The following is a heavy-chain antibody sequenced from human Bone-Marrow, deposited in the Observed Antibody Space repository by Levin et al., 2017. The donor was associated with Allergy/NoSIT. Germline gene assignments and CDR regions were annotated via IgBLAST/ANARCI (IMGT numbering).Heavy chain of an antibody. CDR3: ASFQNVDTSMVSGY. D-gene: IGHD5-18*01. CDR1: GFTFSDSA. Sequence: GGSLRLSCAASGFTFSDSAMHWVRQASGKGLEWVGRIRSKTKSYATAYAASVKGRFAISRDDSKSTAYLQMNSLKTEDTAVYYCASFQNVDTSMVSGYWGQGTLVTVSS. V-gene: IGHV3-73*01. J-gene: IGHJ4*02. CDR2: IRSKTKSYAT.